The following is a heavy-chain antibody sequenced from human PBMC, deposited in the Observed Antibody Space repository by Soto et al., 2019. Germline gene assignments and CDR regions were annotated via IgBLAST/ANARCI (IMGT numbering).Heavy chain of an antibody. CDR1: GGTLSSYA. Sequence: SVKVSCKASGGTLSSYAISWVRQAPGQGLEWMGGIIPIFGTANYAQKFQGRVTITADESTSTAYMELSSLRSEDTAVYYCARGPERSLLRWFGELFTSHYYGMDVWGQGTTVTVSS. D-gene: IGHD3-10*01. V-gene: IGHV1-69*13. J-gene: IGHJ6*02. CDR2: IIPIFGTA. CDR3: ARGPERSLLRWFGELFTSHYYGMDV.